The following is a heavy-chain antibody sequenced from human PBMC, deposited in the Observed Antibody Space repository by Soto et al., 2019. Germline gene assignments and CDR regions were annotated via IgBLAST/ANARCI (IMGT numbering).Heavy chain of an antibody. J-gene: IGHJ4*02. CDR1: GFTFSSYG. Sequence: QVQLVESGGGVVQPGRSLRLSCAASGFTFSSYGMHWVRQAPGKGLEWVAVISYDGSNKYYADSVKGRFTISRDNSKNTLYLQMNSLRAEDTAVYYCAKDRRGMITFGGVIVGPFDYWGQGTLVTVSS. CDR3: AKDRRGMITFGGVIVGPFDY. V-gene: IGHV3-30*18. CDR2: ISYDGSNK. D-gene: IGHD3-16*02.